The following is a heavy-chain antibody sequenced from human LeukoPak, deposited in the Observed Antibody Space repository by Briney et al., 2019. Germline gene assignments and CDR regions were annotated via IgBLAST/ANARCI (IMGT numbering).Heavy chain of an antibody. V-gene: IGHV3-21*01. CDR1: GFTFSSYS. CDR3: ARRAGDYSHPYDY. D-gene: IGHD3-22*01. CDR2: ISSSSSYI. Sequence: GGSLRLSCAASGFTFSSYSLSWGRQAPGKGLELVSSISSSSSYIYFGDSLKGRFTISRDNAKNSLYLQMNSLRAEDTAVYYCARRAGDYSHPYDYWGQGTLVTVSS. J-gene: IGHJ4*02.